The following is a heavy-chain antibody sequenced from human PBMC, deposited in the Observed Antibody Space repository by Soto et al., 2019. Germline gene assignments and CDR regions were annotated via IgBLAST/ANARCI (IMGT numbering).Heavy chain of an antibody. D-gene: IGHD4-17*01. Sequence: QVQLQQWGAGLLKPSETLSLTCAVYGGSFSGYYWSWIRQPPGKGLEWIGEINHSGSTNYNPSLKSRVTISVDTSKNQFPLKLSSVTAADTAVYYCARGWPVNRFDYWGQGTLVTVSS. CDR3: ARGWPVNRFDY. V-gene: IGHV4-34*01. CDR1: GGSFSGYY. J-gene: IGHJ4*02. CDR2: INHSGST.